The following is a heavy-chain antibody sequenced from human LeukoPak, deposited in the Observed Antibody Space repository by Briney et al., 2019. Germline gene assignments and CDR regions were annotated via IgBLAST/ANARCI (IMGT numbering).Heavy chain of an antibody. D-gene: IGHD5-12*01. CDR1: GFSLTTSGVA. J-gene: IGHJ5*02. Sequence: GPTLVNPTQTLTLTCTFSGFSLTTSGVAVGWIRQPLGKALEWLALIYWNDDKRYSPSLKSRLTISKDTSKNQVVLTMTNMDPVDTATYYCARSYSDYDYFNNWFDPWGQGTLVTVSS. CDR3: ARSYSDYDYFNNWFDP. CDR2: IYWNDDK. V-gene: IGHV2-5*01.